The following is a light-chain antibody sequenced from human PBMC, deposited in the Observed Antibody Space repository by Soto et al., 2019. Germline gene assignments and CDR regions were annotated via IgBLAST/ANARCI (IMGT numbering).Light chain of an antibody. CDR3: QQYGSSPYT. Sequence: EIVLTQSPGTLSLSPGERATLSCRASQSVSSRFLPSYQQKPGQAPWLLMYGASNRATGIPDRFSGTGSGTDFTLTISRLEPEDFAVYYCQQYGSSPYTFGLGTKLEIK. CDR2: GAS. J-gene: IGKJ2*01. CDR1: QSVSSRF. V-gene: IGKV3-20*01.